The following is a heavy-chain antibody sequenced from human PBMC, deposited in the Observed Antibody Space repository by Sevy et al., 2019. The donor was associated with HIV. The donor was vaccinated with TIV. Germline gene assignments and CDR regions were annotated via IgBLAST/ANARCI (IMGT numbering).Heavy chain of an antibody. CDR3: ARGTSPYTGSYSDY. Sequence: SETLSLTCAVYGGTFSGYYWNWISQPPGKGLEWIGEINHSGSTNYNPSLKSRVTISVDTSKNQFSLKLSSMTAADTAVYYCARGTSPYTGSYSDYWNQGTLVTVSS. V-gene: IGHV4-34*01. D-gene: IGHD3-16*01. CDR1: GGTFSGYY. J-gene: IGHJ4*02. CDR2: INHSGST.